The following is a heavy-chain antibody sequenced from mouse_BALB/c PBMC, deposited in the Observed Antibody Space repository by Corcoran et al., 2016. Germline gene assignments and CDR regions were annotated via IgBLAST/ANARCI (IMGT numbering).Heavy chain of an antibody. Sequence: DVQLQESGPGLVKPSQSLSLTCSVTGYSITSGYYWNWIRQFPGNKLEWMGSISYDGSNNYNPSLKNRISITRDTSKNQFFLKLNSVTTEDTATYYCARDGNYYAMYYCGQGTSVTVSP. CDR1: GYSITSGYY. J-gene: IGHJ4*01. V-gene: IGHV3-6*02. CDR2: ISYDGSN. D-gene: IGHD4-1*01. CDR3: ARDGNYYAMYY.